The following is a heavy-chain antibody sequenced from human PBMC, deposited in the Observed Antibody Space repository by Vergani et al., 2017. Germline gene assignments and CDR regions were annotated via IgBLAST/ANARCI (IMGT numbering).Heavy chain of an antibody. V-gene: IGHV4-59*08. CDR1: GGSFNTYY. Sequence: QVQLEESGPGLVKPSETLSLTCTVSGGSFNTYYWSWIRQSPGKGLERIGYIYSTGSTNYNPSLKSRVTISVDTSKNQFSLKLSSVTAADTAVYYCARGDSYCSSTSCYLFDYWGQGTLVTVSS. CDR3: ARGDSYCSSTSCYLFDY. J-gene: IGHJ4*02. D-gene: IGHD2-2*01. CDR2: IYSTGST.